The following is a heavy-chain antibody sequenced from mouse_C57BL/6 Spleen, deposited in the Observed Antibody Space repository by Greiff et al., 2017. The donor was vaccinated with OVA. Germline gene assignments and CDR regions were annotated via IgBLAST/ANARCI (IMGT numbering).Heavy chain of an antibody. Sequence: VQLQQPGAELVMPGASVKLSCKASGYTFTSYWMHWVKQRPGQGLEWIGEIDPSDSYTNYNQKFKGKSTLTVDKSSSTAYMQLSSLTSEDSAVYYCARRNDYLDYWGQGTTLTVSS. CDR3: ARRNDYLDY. J-gene: IGHJ2*01. CDR2: IDPSDSYT. V-gene: IGHV1-69*01. CDR1: GYTFTSYW. D-gene: IGHD2-3*01.